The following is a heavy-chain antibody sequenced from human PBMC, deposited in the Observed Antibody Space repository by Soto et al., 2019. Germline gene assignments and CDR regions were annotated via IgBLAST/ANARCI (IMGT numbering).Heavy chain of an antibody. D-gene: IGHD3-22*01. CDR3: AKDRHRSGSPHPFDY. J-gene: IGHJ4*02. CDR2: ISNSSSNI. CDR1: RFTFSTCS. Sequence: GGSLRLSCAASRFTFSTCSMNWVRQAPGKGLEWVSSISNSSSNINYADSVKGRFTISRDNAKNTLYLQMNSLRAEDTAVYYCAKDRHRSGSPHPFDYWGQGTLVTVSS. V-gene: IGHV3-21*04.